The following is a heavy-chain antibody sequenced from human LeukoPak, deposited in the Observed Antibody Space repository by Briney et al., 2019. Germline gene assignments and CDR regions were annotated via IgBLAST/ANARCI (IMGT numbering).Heavy chain of an antibody. V-gene: IGHV1-2*02. D-gene: IGHD3-22*01. J-gene: IGHJ4*02. CDR3: ARGSAAGLNYYDSSGYHSAY. Sequence: ASVKVSCKASGYTFTSYGISWVRQAPGQGLEWTGWINPNSGGTNYAQKFQGRVTMTRDTSISTAYMELSRLRSDDTAVYYCARGSAAGLNYYDSSGYHSAYWGQGTLVTVSS. CDR2: INPNSGGT. CDR1: GYTFTSYG.